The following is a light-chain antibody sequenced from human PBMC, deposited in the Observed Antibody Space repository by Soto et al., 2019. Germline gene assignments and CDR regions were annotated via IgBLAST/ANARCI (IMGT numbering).Light chain of an antibody. CDR2: AGS. V-gene: IGKV1-6*01. CDR1: QGIRND. J-gene: IGKJ1*01. CDR3: LQDYNYPWT. Sequence: ALQMTQSPSSLSASVGDRVTITCRASQGIRNDLGWYQQKPGKAPKLLIYAGSSLQSGVPSRFSGSGSGTDFTLTISSLQPEDFATYYCLQDYNYPWTFGQGTKVEIK.